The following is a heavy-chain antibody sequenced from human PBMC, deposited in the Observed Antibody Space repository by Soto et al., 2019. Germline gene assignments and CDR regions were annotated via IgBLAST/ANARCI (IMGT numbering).Heavy chain of an antibody. D-gene: IGHD4-4*01. CDR1: GFTFTDFY. CDR2: IRPDGSET. Sequence: EVQLVQSGGGLVQPGGSLRLSCVGSGFTFTDFYMNWVRQAPGKGLEWVANIRPDGSETNYVEPVKGRFTTSRDNAKNSLLLQMNSLRADDTAVYYCAGWGGHDYNYWGQGILVTVSS. CDR3: AGWGGHDYNY. J-gene: IGHJ4*02. V-gene: IGHV3-7*03.